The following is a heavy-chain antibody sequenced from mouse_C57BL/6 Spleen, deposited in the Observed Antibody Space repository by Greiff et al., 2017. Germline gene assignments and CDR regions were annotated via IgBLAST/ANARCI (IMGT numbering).Heavy chain of an antibody. Sequence: VQLKQSGPELVKPGASVKISCKASGYSFTDYNMNWVKQSHGKSLEWIGVINPNYGTTSYNQKFKGKATLTVDQSSSTAYMQLSSLTSEGSAVYYCAGWGESSGYGYWGQGTTLTVSS. CDR2: INPNYGTT. J-gene: IGHJ2*01. CDR3: AGWGESSGYGY. D-gene: IGHD3-1*01. CDR1: GYSFTDYN. V-gene: IGHV1-39*01.